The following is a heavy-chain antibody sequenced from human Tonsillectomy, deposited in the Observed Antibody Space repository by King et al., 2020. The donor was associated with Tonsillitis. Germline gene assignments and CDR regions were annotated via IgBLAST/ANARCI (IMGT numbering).Heavy chain of an antibody. CDR1: GGSISSGGYF. J-gene: IGHJ6*02. CDR3: ARGQDEYYYYYYGMDV. CDR2: IYYGGST. Sequence: VQLQESGPGLVKPSQTLSLTCTVSGGSISSGGYFWSWIRQHPGKGLEWIGYIYYGGSTYSNPSLKSRLSMSVDKSNNQFSLKLSSVTAADTAVYYCARGQDEYYYYYYGMDVWGQGTTVTVSS. D-gene: IGHD5-24*01. V-gene: IGHV4-31*03.